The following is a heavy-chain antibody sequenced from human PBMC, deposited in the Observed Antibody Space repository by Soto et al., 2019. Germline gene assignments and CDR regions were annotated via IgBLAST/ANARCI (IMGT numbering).Heavy chain of an antibody. J-gene: IGHJ6*02. D-gene: IGHD3-22*01. CDR1: GFTFSSYA. V-gene: IGHV3-23*01. CDR3: AKDSYYDSSGYYYYYGMDV. Sequence: GGSLRLCCAASGFTFSSYAMSWVRQAPGKGLEWVSAISGSGGSTYYADSVKGRFTISRDNSKNTLYLQMNSLRAEDTAVYYCAKDSYYDSSGYYYYYGMDVWGQGTTVTVSS. CDR2: ISGSGGST.